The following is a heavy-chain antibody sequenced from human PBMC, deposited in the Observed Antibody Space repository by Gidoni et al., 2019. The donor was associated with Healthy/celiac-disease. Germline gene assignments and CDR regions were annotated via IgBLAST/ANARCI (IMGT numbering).Heavy chain of an antibody. CDR3: TTDDTGSYYDLAVDY. Sequence: EVQLVESGGGLVKPGGSLRPSCAASGSTFSNAWMSWVRQAPGKGLEWVGRIKSKTDGGTTDYAAPVKGRFTISRDDSKNTLYLQMNSLKTEDTAVYYCTTDDTGSYYDLAVDYWGQGTLVTVSS. V-gene: IGHV3-15*01. J-gene: IGHJ4*02. D-gene: IGHD1-26*01. CDR2: IKSKTDGGTT. CDR1: GSTFSNAW.